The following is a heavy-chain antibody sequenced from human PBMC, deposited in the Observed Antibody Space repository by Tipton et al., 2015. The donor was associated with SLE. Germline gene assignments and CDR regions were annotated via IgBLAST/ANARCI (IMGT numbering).Heavy chain of an antibody. CDR3: AGYCTSTSCYEARGGMDV. Sequence: TLSLTCTVSGGSISSYYWSWIRQPPGKGLEWIGYIYYSGYTNYNPSLKSRVTISVDTSKNQFSLKLSSVPAADTAVYYCAGYCTSTSCYEARGGMDVWGQGTTVTVSS. J-gene: IGHJ6*02. CDR2: IYYSGYT. V-gene: IGHV4-59*01. D-gene: IGHD2-2*01. CDR1: GGSISSYY.